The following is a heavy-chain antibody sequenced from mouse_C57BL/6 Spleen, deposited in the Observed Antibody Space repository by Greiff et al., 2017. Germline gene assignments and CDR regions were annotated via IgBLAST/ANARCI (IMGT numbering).Heavy chain of an antibody. J-gene: IGHJ2*01. Sequence: VQLQQSGPELVQPGASVKISCKASGYAFSSSWMNWVKQRPGKGLEWIGRIYPGDGDTNYNGKFKGKATLTADNSSSTAYMQLSSLTSEDSAVYFCARGITTDWGQGTTLTVSS. CDR2: IYPGDGDT. CDR3: ARGITTD. CDR1: GYAFSSSW. V-gene: IGHV1-82*01. D-gene: IGHD1-1*01.